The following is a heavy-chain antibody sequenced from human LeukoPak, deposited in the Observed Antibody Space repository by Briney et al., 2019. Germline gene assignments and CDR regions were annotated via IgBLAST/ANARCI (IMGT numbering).Heavy chain of an antibody. D-gene: IGHD5-12*01. Sequence: GGSLRLSCAASGVTFSSYAMSWVRQAPGKGLAWVSAISAGGGSTYYADSVKGGFTFSRDNSKTTLYLQMNSLRAEDTAVYYCARVSPTYSGYDRRAVNWFDPWDQGTLVTVSS. J-gene: IGHJ5*02. CDR1: GVTFSSYA. V-gene: IGHV3-23*01. CDR3: ARVSPTYSGYDRRAVNWFDP. CDR2: ISAGGGST.